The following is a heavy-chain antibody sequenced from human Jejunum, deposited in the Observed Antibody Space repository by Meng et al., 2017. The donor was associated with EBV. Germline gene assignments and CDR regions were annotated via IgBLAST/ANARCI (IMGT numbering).Heavy chain of an antibody. CDR3: ARAGGDYEDY. Sequence: QLVQSGAEVKKPGSLVKVSCKASGDRFGTYSVSWVRQAPGQGLEWMGNTVPIFGTTSYAQKFQGRVTITADESTRTAFMELRNLRSEDSAMYYCARAGGDYEDYWGQGTLVTAPQ. D-gene: IGHD4-17*01. CDR1: GDRFGTYS. CDR2: TVPIFGTT. J-gene: IGHJ4*02. V-gene: IGHV1-69*15.